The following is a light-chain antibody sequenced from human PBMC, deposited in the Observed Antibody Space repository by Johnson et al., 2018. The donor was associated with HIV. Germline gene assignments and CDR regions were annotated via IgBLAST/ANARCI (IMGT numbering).Light chain of an antibody. CDR3: GSWDSSLSAYV. J-gene: IGLJ1*01. CDR1: SSNIGNNY. V-gene: IGLV1-51*02. Sequence: QSVLTQPPSVSAAPGQKVTISCSGTSSNIGNNYVSWYQHLPGPAPTLLISANNKRPSGLPARFSGSKSGTSGTLAITGLQPGDEADYYCGSWDSSLSAYVFGTGTKVTVL. CDR2: ANN.